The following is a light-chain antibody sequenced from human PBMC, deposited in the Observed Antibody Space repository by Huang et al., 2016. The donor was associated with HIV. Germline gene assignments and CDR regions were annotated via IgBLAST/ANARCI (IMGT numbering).Light chain of an antibody. CDR1: QGIGNS. CDR3: QQYHSLPWT. Sequence: DIQMTQSPSSLSASVGDRVTITCRASQGIGNSLAWYQKKPEKAPRLLLYATSTLEGGGPSRFSGSGSGTHYTLTINTLQPEDIASYYCQQYHSLPWTFGQGTKVEIK. CDR2: ATS. J-gene: IGKJ1*01. V-gene: IGKV1-NL1*01.